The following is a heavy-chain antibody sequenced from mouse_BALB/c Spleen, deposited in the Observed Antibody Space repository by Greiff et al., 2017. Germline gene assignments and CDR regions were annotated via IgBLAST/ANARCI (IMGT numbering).Heavy chain of an antibody. Sequence: EVKLMESGGGLVKPGGSLKLSCAASGFTFSSYTMPWVRQTPEKRLEWVATISSGGSYTYYPDSVKGRFTISRDNAKNTLYLQMSSLKSEDTAMYYCTREGYGSSSGYFDYWGQGTTLTVSS. V-gene: IGHV5-6-4*01. CDR1: GFTFSSYT. D-gene: IGHD1-1*01. CDR3: TREGYGSSSGYFDY. CDR2: ISSGGSYT. J-gene: IGHJ2*01.